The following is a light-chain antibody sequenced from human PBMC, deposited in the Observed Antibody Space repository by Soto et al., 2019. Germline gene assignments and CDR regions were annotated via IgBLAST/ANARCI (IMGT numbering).Light chain of an antibody. J-gene: IGLJ1*01. CDR1: SSDVGIYNL. V-gene: IGLV2-23*02. Sequence: QSALTQPASVSGSPGQSITISCTGTSSDVGIYNLVSWYQQHPGKAPKLMIYEVSKRPSGVSDRFSGSKSGNTASLTISGLQTEYEADYYCCSYATSSTYVFGTGTKVTVL. CDR2: EVS. CDR3: CSYATSSTYV.